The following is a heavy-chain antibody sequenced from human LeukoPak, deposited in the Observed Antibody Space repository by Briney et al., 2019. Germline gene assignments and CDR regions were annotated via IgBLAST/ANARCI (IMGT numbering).Heavy chain of an antibody. V-gene: IGHV3-33*01. D-gene: IGHD2-2*01. CDR3: ARDPPLGSCSTISCPHLDY. Sequence: GRSLRLSCAASGFTFSSYGMHWVRQAPGKGLEWVAVIWYDGSNKYYADSVKGRFTISRDNSKNTLYLQMNSLRAEDTAVYYCARDPPLGSCSTISCPHLDYWGQGTLVTVSS. CDR2: IWYDGSNK. CDR1: GFTFSSYG. J-gene: IGHJ4*02.